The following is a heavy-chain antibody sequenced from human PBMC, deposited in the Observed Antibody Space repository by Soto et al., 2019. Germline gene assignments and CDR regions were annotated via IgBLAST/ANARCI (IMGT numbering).Heavy chain of an antibody. J-gene: IGHJ6*02. CDR1: EYKFTDYW. D-gene: IGHD2-21*01. CDR3: AKHGEQGSYYYGMEV. Sequence: GESLKISCKVSEYKFTDYWIAWVRQLPGKGLECMGIIYPADSDVRYSPSFQGQVTISADKSINTAYLQWSSLKASDTAMHYCAKHGEQGSYYYGMEVWGQGTTVT. CDR2: IYPADSDV. V-gene: IGHV5-51*01.